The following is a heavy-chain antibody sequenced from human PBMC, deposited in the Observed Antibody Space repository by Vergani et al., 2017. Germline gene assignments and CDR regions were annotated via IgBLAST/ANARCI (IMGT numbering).Heavy chain of an antibody. D-gene: IGHD2-2*01. J-gene: IGHJ6*02. Sequence: EVQLVESGGGLVKPGGSLRLSCAASGFTFSSYSMNWVRQAPGKGLEWVSSISSSSSYIYYADSVKGRFTISRDNAKNSLYLQMNSLRAEDTAVYYCARWDIVVVPAATYYYYGMDVWGQGTTVTVSS. CDR3: ARWDIVVVPAATYYYYGMDV. CDR1: GFTFSSYS. CDR2: ISSSSSYI. V-gene: IGHV3-21*01.